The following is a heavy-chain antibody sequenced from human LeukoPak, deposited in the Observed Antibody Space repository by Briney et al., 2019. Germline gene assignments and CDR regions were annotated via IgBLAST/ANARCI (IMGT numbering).Heavy chain of an antibody. CDR2: IYPGDSDT. CDR1: GYSFTSYW. D-gene: IGHD6-6*01. V-gene: IGHV5-51*01. Sequence: GESLKISCKGSGYSFTSYWIGWVRQMPGKGLEWMGIIYPGDSDTRYSPSSQGQVTISADKSISTAYLQWSSLKASDTAMYYCARTYSSSAEQVGNWFDPWGQGTLVTVSS. J-gene: IGHJ5*02. CDR3: ARTYSSSAEQVGNWFDP.